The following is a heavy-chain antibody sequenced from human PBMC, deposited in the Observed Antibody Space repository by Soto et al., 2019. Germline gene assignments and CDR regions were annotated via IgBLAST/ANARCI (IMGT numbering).Heavy chain of an antibody. V-gene: IGHV4-31*03. J-gene: IGHJ4*02. CDR3: ASSVSSGYVRGY. CDR2: IYYSGST. D-gene: IGHD3-22*01. CDR1: GGSISSGGYY. Sequence: PSETLSLTCTVSGGSISSGGYYWSWIRQHPGKGLEWIGYIYYSGSTYYNPSLKSRVTISVDTSKSQFSLKLSSVTAADTAVYYCASSVSSGYVRGYWGQGTLVTVSS.